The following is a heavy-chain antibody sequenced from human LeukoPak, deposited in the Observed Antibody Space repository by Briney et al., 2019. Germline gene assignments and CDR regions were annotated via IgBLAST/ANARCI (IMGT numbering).Heavy chain of an antibody. V-gene: IGHV3-9*01. J-gene: IGHJ4*02. CDR3: AKGPGKWLLLSHFDY. CDR1: GFTFDDYA. D-gene: IGHD3-3*01. CDR2: ISRNSGSI. Sequence: GGSLRLSCAASGFTFDDYAMHWVRQAPGKGLEWVSGISRNSGSIGYADSVKGRFTISRDNAKNSLYLQMNSLRAEDTALYYCAKGPGKWLLLSHFDYWGQGTLVTVSS.